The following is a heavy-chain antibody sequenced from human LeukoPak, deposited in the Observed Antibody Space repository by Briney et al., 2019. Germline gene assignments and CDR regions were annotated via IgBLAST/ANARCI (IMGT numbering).Heavy chain of an antibody. CDR2: IYHSGST. Sequence: PSETLSLTCAVSGGSISSRNWWSWVRQPPGKGLEWIGEIYHSGSTNYNPSLKTRVTISVDKSKNQFSLKLSSVTAADTAVYYCARSLYYYGSDSFDIWGQGTMVTVSS. CDR1: GGSISSRNW. V-gene: IGHV4-4*02. CDR3: ARSLYYYGSDSFDI. D-gene: IGHD3-10*01. J-gene: IGHJ3*02.